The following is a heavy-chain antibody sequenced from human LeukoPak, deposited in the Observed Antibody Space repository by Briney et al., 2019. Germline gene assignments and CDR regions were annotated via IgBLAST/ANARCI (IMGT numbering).Heavy chain of an antibody. D-gene: IGHD3-3*01. CDR2: IYIRGTT. J-gene: IGHJ4*02. CDR1: GGSISIYY. CDR3: AMAIFGVVTSRYYLYV. Sequence: AESQSPTRTLSGGSISIYYRSSIRQPPGRGLEWHGYIYIRGTTTYNPSLKSRVPTSVNTSKNQFSLKLTYGTAAAPAGYYYAMAIFGVVTSRYYLYVWGEGTLVTVSS. V-gene: IGHV4-4*09.